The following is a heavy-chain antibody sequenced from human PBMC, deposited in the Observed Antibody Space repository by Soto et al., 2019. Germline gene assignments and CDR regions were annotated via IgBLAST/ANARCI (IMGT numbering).Heavy chain of an antibody. V-gene: IGHV3-48*03. Sequence: PGGSLRLSCAASGFTFSSYEMNWVRQAPGKGLEWVSYISSSGSTIYYADSVKGRFTISRDNAKNSLYLQMNSLRAEDTAVYYCARESCSGGSCTGMDVCGQGTTVTVSS. D-gene: IGHD2-15*01. CDR3: ARESCSGGSCTGMDV. CDR1: GFTFSSYE. J-gene: IGHJ6*02. CDR2: ISSSGSTI.